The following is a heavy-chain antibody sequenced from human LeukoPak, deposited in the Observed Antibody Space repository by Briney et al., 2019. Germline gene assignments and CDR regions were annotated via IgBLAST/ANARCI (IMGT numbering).Heavy chain of an antibody. J-gene: IGHJ4*02. CDR3: ARRDSSSCIDY. V-gene: IGHV4-59*08. CDR1: GGSISSSY. D-gene: IGHD6-13*01. CDR2: IYYMYNSGST. Sequence: SETLSLTCTVSGGSISSSYWSWIRQPPGKGLEWVGYIYYMYNSGSTNYDPSLNSRVSISVDTSKNLFSLKLSSVTAADTAVYYCARRDSSSCIDYWGQGTLVTVSS.